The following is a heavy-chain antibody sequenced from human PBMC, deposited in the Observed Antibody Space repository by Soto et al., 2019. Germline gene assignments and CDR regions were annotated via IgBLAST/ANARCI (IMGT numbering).Heavy chain of an antibody. Sequence: ASVKVSCKASGYTFTDYFMHWVRQAPGQGLEWLGWINPHSASTNYAQKFQGRVTMTRDTSISTAYMELSGLRSDDTAVYYCARDINTILVIERWFNPWGQGTLVTVS. CDR3: ARDINTILVIERWFNP. CDR1: GYTFTDYF. CDR2: INPHSAST. D-gene: IGHD3-16*02. V-gene: IGHV1-2*02. J-gene: IGHJ5*02.